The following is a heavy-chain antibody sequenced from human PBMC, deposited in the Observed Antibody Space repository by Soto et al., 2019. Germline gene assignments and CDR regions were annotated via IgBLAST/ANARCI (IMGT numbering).Heavy chain of an antibody. V-gene: IGHV1-18*04. J-gene: IGHJ5*02. Sequence: QVQVVQSGAEVKKPGASVKVSCKASGYTSGNYGISWVRQAPGQGLEWMGCISTYNGNTTYAQKFQGRVIMTTDTSTSTAYMELRSLRSDDTAMYYCANNLWFRELGGWFDPWGQGTLVTVSS. CDR3: ANNLWFRELGGWFDP. CDR1: GYTSGNYG. CDR2: ISTYNGNT. D-gene: IGHD3-10*01.